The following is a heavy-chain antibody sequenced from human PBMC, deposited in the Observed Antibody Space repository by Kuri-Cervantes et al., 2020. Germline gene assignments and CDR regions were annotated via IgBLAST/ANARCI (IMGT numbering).Heavy chain of an antibody. Sequence: ASVKVSCKASGYTFTGYYMHWVRQAPGQGLEWMGWMNPNSGNTGYAQKFQGRVTMTRNTSISTAYMELSSLRSEDTAVYYCARGTVRYGYRGFDYWGQGTLVTVSS. CDR3: ARGTVRYGYRGFDY. CDR1: GYTFTGYY. D-gene: IGHD5-18*01. V-gene: IGHV1-8*02. J-gene: IGHJ4*02. CDR2: MNPNSGNT.